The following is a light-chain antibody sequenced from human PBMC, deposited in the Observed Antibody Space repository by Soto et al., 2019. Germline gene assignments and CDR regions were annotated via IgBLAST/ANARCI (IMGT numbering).Light chain of an antibody. CDR1: QSVSSY. CDR3: QQRSNWPCT. CDR2: DAS. V-gene: IGKV3-11*01. J-gene: IGKJ1*01. Sequence: EIVLTQSPATLSLSPGERATLSCRASQSVSSYLAWYQQKPGQAPRLLIYDASNRATGIPARFSGSGSGTDFALTISSLEPEEFAVYYGQQRSNWPCTFGQGTKVEIK.